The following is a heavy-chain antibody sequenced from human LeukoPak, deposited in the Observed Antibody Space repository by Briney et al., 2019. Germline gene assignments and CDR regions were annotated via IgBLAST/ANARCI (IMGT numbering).Heavy chain of an antibody. Sequence: GGSLILSCAAAGFTLSSYSMNWVRQAPGKGLEWVSSISSSSSYIYYADSVKGRFTISRDNAKNSLYVQMDSLRAEDTAVYYCARGDSSGYVCDYWGQGTLVTVSS. V-gene: IGHV3-21*06. D-gene: IGHD3-22*01. J-gene: IGHJ4*02. CDR3: ARGDSSGYVCDY. CDR1: GFTLSSYS. CDR2: ISSSSSYI.